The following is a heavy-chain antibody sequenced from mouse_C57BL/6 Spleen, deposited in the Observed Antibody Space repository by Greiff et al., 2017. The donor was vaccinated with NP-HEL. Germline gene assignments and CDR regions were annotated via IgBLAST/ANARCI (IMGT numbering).Heavy chain of an antibody. CDR3: ARNSNYED. D-gene: IGHD2-5*01. J-gene: IGHJ3*01. CDR1: GYTFPSYW. Sequence: VQLQQPGAELVRPGTSVKLSCKASGYTFPSYWMHWVKQRPGQGLEWIGVIDPSDSYTNYNQKFKGKATLTVDTSSSTAYMQLSSLTSEDSAVYYCARNSNYEDWGQGTLVTVSA. CDR2: IDPSDSYT. V-gene: IGHV1-59*01.